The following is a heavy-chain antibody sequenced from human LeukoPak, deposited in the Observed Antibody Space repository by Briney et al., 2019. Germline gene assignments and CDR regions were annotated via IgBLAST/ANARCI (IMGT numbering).Heavy chain of an antibody. CDR3: AKFEGHPWGTYHHDY. Sequence: GGSLRLSCAASGFIFSDYAMGWVRQAPGKGLEWVSAIFGGGAGSYSAASVKGRFTISRDNSNNTLYLQMTSLRADDTAVYYCAKFEGHPWGTYHHDYWGQGTLVTVSS. CDR1: GFIFSDYA. V-gene: IGHV3-23*01. J-gene: IGHJ4*02. CDR2: IFGGGAGS. D-gene: IGHD3-16*01.